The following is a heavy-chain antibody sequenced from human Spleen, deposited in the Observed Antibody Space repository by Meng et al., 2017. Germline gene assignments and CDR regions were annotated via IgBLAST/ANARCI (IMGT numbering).Heavy chain of an antibody. CDR2: IHSGGDT. V-gene: IGHV3-53*01. CDR1: GFTVSSNY. CDR3: AKGGSGYDFYYFDY. D-gene: IGHD5-12*01. J-gene: IGHJ4*02. Sequence: EVQLVESGGGLIQPGGSLRLSCAASGFTVSSNYMSWVRQAPGKGLEWVSVIHSGGDTYYADSVKGRFTISRDNSKNTLYLQMNSLRAEDTAVYYCAKGGSGYDFYYFDYWGQGTLVTVSS.